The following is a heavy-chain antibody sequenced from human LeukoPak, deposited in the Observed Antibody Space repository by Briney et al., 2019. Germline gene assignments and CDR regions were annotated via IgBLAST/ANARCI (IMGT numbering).Heavy chain of an antibody. CDR3: ATDLGLHSGNRFDY. J-gene: IGHJ4*02. Sequence: GASVKVSCKVSGYTLTELSMHWVRQAPGKGLEWMGGFDPEDGETIYAQKFQGRVTMTEDTSTDTAYMELSSLRSEDTAVDYCATDLGLHSGNRFDYWGQGTLVTVSS. CDR1: GYTLTELS. V-gene: IGHV1-24*01. D-gene: IGHD5-24*01. CDR2: FDPEDGET.